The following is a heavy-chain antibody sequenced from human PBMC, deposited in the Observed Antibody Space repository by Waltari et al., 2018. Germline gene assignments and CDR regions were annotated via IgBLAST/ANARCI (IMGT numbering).Heavy chain of an antibody. Sequence: VQLLESGGGLVHPGGSLRVSCEASGFDFTNFEMTWGRQVPGKGIEWVSCISPRGDATHYAGSVKGRFSVFRDNSRNTMYLQMNWLRVDDTAVYYCVKGGWLDDWGQGTLVTVSS. V-gene: IGHV3-23*01. J-gene: IGHJ4*02. CDR1: GFDFTNFE. CDR3: VKGGWLDD. CDR2: ISPRGDAT.